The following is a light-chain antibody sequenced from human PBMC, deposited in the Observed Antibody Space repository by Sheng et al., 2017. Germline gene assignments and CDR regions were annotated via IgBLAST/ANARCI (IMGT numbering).Light chain of an antibody. J-gene: IGKJ1*01. CDR3: QQYSDDWT. Sequence: DIQMTQSPSSLSASVGDRVTITCQASQDISNYLNWYQQKPGKAPKLLIYDASNLETGVPSRFSGSGSGTEFTLTISSLQPDDSATYYCQQYSDDWTFGQGTKVEIK. CDR2: DAS. V-gene: IGKV1-33*01. CDR1: QDISNY.